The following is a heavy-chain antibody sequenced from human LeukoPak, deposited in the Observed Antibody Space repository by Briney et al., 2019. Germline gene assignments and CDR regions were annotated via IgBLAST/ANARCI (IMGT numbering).Heavy chain of an antibody. D-gene: IGHD1-26*01. CDR1: GFTFSSYA. V-gene: IGHV3-23*01. CDR3: ARGRSGGSKLHFDY. Sequence: GGSLRLSCAASGFTFSSYAMSWVRQAPGKGLEWVSAISGSGGSTYYADSVKGRFTISRDNSKNTLYLQMNSLRAEDTAVYYCARGRSGGSKLHFDYWGQGTLVTVSS. CDR2: ISGSGGST. J-gene: IGHJ4*02.